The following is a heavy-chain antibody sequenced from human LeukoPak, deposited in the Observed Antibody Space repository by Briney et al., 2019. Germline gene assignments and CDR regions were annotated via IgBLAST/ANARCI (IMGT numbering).Heavy chain of an antibody. V-gene: IGHV1-18*01. D-gene: IGHD4-17*01. J-gene: IGHJ6*02. CDR2: ISGNSGNT. CDR1: GFTFTYYS. CDR3: ARADYGDYVRGYYYYGMHV. Sequence: ASVKVSCKASGFTFTYYSLSWVRQAPGQGLEWLGWISGNSGNTTYAQKFQGRIILTTDTSTNTVSLELKNLRSDDTAVYYCARADYGDYVRGYYYYGMHVWGQGTTVIVSS.